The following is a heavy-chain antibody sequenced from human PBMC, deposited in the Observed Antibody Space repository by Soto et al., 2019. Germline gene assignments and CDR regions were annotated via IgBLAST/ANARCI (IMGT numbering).Heavy chain of an antibody. V-gene: IGHV1-69*02. Sequence: QVQLVQSGAEVKKPGSSVKVSCKASGDTFSSYTFNWVRQAPGQGFEGVGRVNPILAMSSSAHKFQGRVSMFADKSTGTAYMELRSLRSDDTAVYYCATSYGSGSSPFDYWGQGTLVTVSS. CDR3: ATSYGSGSSPFDY. CDR1: GDTFSSYT. J-gene: IGHJ4*02. CDR2: VNPILAMS. D-gene: IGHD3-10*01.